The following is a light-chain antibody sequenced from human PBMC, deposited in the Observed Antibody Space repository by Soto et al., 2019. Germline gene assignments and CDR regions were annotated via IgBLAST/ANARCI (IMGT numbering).Light chain of an antibody. CDR3: QQYGTSLIT. V-gene: IGKV3-20*01. J-gene: IGKJ4*01. Sequence: VLTQSPGSLSLSPGERATVSFRSSQTVTSSYLAWYQQRPGQAPQLLIYDAVKRATGIPDRFSGSESGRDFTLTISRLEPEDFAVYYCQQYGTSLITFGGGTKVDIK. CDR1: QTVTSSY. CDR2: DAV.